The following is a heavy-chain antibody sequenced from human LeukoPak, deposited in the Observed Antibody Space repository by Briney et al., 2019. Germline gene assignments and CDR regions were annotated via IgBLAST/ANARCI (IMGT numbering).Heavy chain of an antibody. D-gene: IGHD2-2*01. CDR3: ARTLFGDQYQLLHNWFDP. V-gene: IGHV7-4-1*02. CDR1: GYTFTNYA. CDR2: INTDTGNP. Sequence: ASVKVSCKASGYTFTNYAMNWVRQAPGQGLEWMGWINTDTGNPTYAQGFTRRLVFSLDTSASTAYLQISSLKAEDTAVYYCARTLFGDQYQLLHNWFDPWGQGTLVIVSS. J-gene: IGHJ5*02.